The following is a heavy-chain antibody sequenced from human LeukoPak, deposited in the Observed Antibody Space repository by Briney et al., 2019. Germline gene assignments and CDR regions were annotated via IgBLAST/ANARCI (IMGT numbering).Heavy chain of an antibody. V-gene: IGHV1-69*13. Sequence: ASVKVSCKASGGTFSSYEISWVRQAPGQGLEWMGGIIPMFDTANYAQKFQDRVTITADESTSTAYMELSSLRSEDAAVYYCAKERGTTGTPHADALDIWGQGTMVTVSS. J-gene: IGHJ3*02. CDR3: AKERGTTGTPHADALDI. CDR1: GGTFSSYE. D-gene: IGHD1-1*01. CDR2: IIPMFDTA.